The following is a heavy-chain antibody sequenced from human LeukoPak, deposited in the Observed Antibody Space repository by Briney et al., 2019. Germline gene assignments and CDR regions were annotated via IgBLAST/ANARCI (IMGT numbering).Heavy chain of an antibody. D-gene: IGHD5-12*01. Sequence: SVKVSCKASGGTFSSYTISWVRQAPGQGLEWMGRIIPILGIANYAQKLQGRVTMTTDTSTSTAYMELRSLRSDDTAVYYCAREYSGYDWGHFDYWGQGTLVTVSS. CDR3: AREYSGYDWGHFDY. J-gene: IGHJ4*02. CDR2: IIPILGIA. V-gene: IGHV1-69*04. CDR1: GGTFSSYT.